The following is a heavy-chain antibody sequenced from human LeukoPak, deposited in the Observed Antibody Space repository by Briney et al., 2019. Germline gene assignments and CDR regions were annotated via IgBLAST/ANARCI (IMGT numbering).Heavy chain of an antibody. CDR3: ARVDSTYGYAGGNYFAY. CDR1: GYFISSGYY. V-gene: IGHV4-38-2*02. Sequence: SETLSLTCTVSGYFISSGYYWGWIRQPPGKGLQWIGSIHHSGSTFYNPSLKSRVTISVDTSKNQFSLKLSSVTAADTAVYYCARVDSTYGYAGGNYFAYWGQGALVTVSS. D-gene: IGHD5-18*01. J-gene: IGHJ4*02. CDR2: IHHSGST.